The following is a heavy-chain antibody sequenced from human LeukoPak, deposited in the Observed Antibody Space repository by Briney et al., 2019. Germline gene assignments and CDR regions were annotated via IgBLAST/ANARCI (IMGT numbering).Heavy chain of an antibody. Sequence: GGSLRLSCAASGFTFSSYSMNWVRQAPGKGLEGVAFIRHDESNKYYADSVKGRFTISRDNSKNTLSLQMNSLRPDDTAVYYCAKFSYGDYVAWGQGTLVTVSS. CDR3: AKFSYGDYVA. CDR2: IRHDESNK. V-gene: IGHV3-30*02. CDR1: GFTFSSYS. D-gene: IGHD4-17*01. J-gene: IGHJ5*02.